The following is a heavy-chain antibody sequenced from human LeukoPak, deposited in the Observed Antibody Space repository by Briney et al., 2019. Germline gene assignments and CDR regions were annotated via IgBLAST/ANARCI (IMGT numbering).Heavy chain of an antibody. J-gene: IGHJ1*01. CDR2: IYPGDSDT. Sequence: GEALKISCKGSGYRFTSYWIGWGRQMPGKGLEGRGIIYPGDSDTRYSPSFQGQVTISADKSISTAYLQWSSLKASDAAMYYCARLHGGNSKVVFQHWGQGTLVTVSS. CDR1: GYRFTSYW. V-gene: IGHV5-51*01. CDR3: ARLHGGNSKVVFQH. D-gene: IGHD4-23*01.